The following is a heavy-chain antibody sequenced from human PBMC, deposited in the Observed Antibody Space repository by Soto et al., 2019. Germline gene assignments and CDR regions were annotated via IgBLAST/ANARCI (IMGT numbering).Heavy chain of an antibody. Sequence: SETLSLTCAVSSDSISRSHWLTWVRQSPGKGLEWIGSVYYSGSTYYNPSLRSRVTISVDKSNNQFSLKLMSLSAADTAVYYCGRLEGLATISYYFDYWGQGALVTVSS. V-gene: IGHV4-4*02. J-gene: IGHJ4*02. D-gene: IGHD3-9*01. CDR2: VYYSGST. CDR3: GRLEGLATISYYFDY. CDR1: SDSISRSHW.